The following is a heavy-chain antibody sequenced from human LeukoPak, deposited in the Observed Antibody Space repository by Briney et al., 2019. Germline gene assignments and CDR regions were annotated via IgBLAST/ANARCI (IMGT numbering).Heavy chain of an antibody. J-gene: IGHJ4*02. V-gene: IGHV3-74*01. Sequence: GGSLRLSCAASGFTFSGYWMHWVRQAPGKGLVWVSRINSDGSSTSYADSVKGRFTISRDNAKNTLYLQMNSLRAEDTAVYYCARQTGSGLFILPGGQGTLVTVSS. CDR3: ARQTGSGLFILP. CDR2: INSDGSST. CDR1: GFTFSGYW. D-gene: IGHD3/OR15-3a*01.